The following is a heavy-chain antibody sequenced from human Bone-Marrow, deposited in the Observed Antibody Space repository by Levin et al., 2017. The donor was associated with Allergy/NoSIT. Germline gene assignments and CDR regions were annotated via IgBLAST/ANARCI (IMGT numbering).Heavy chain of an antibody. J-gene: IGHJ4*02. Sequence: PGESLKISCKASGYTFTSYDINWVRQATGQGLEWMGWMNPNSGNTGYAQKFQGRVTMTRNTSISTAYMELSSLRSEDTAVYYCARECPGTGGSVDYWGQGTLVTVSS. CDR3: ARECPGTGGSVDY. V-gene: IGHV1-8*01. D-gene: IGHD1-1*01. CDR2: MNPNSGNT. CDR1: GYTFTSYD.